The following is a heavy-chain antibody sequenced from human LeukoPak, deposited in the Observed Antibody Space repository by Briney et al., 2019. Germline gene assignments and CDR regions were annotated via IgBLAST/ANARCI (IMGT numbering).Heavy chain of an antibody. CDR1: GFTFRNYV. CDR2: ISGSGDST. J-gene: IGHJ4*02. Sequence: GGSLRLSCAASGFTFRNYVMNWVRQAPGKGLGWVSGISGSGDSTYYADSVKGRFTISRDNSKNTLYLQMNSLRVEDTAAYYCAKVRAPSGWFNSDYWGQGTLVTVSS. V-gene: IGHV3-23*01. CDR3: AKVRAPSGWFNSDY. D-gene: IGHD6-19*01.